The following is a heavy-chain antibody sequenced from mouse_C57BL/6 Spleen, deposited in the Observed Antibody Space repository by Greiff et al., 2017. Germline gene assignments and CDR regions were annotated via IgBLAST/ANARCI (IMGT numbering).Heavy chain of an antibody. Sequence: EVNVVESGGGLVQPGGSLSLSCAASGFTFTDYYMSWVRQPPGKALEWLGFIRNKANGYTTEYSASVKGRFTISRDNSQSILYLQMNALRAEDSATYYCARWGTVVATDFDYWGQGTTLTVSS. CDR1: GFTFTDYY. J-gene: IGHJ2*01. V-gene: IGHV7-3*01. D-gene: IGHD1-1*01. CDR2: IRNKANGYTT. CDR3: ARWGTVVATDFDY.